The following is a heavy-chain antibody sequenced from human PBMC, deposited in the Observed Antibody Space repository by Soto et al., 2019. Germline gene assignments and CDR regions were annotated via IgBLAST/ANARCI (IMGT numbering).Heavy chain of an antibody. D-gene: IGHD6-19*01. V-gene: IGHV1-46*01. J-gene: IGHJ4*02. CDR3: ARGVSSAWYHYFDY. Sequence: GASVKVSCKASGYTFTSYGISWVRQAPGQGLEWMGIISPSGGSTSYGQNFQGRVTMTRDTSTSTVYMELSSLRSEDTAVYYCARGVSSAWYHYFDYWGQGTLVTVSS. CDR1: GYTFTSYG. CDR2: ISPSGGST.